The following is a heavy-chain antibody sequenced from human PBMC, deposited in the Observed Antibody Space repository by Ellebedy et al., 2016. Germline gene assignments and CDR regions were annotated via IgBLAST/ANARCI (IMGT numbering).Heavy chain of an antibody. CDR2: ISWNSGSI. D-gene: IGHD1-26*01. J-gene: IGHJ4*02. V-gene: IGHV3-9*01. CDR1: GFTFDDYA. Sequence: GGSLRLXXAASGFTFDDYAMHWVRQAPGKGLEWVSGISWNSGSIAYADSVKGRFTISRDNAKNSLYLQMNSLRAEDTALYYCAKDMAQYSGSYSPLDYWGQGTLVTVSS. CDR3: AKDMAQYSGSYSPLDY.